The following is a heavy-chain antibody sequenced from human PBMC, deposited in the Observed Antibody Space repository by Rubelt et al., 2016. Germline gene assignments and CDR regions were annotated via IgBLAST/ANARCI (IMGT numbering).Heavy chain of an antibody. Sequence: QVQLQESGPGLVKPSETLSLTCTVSGGSISSYYWSWIRQPPGKGLEWIGYIYYSGSTNYNPSLKSRVTISVDTAKNQFSLKLSSVTAADTAVYYCARGVYSGYEPYYYYYGMDVWGQGTTVTVSS. CDR3: ARGVYSGYEPYYYYYGMDV. CDR1: GGSISSYY. J-gene: IGHJ6*02. V-gene: IGHV4-59*01. D-gene: IGHD5-12*01. CDR2: IYYSGST.